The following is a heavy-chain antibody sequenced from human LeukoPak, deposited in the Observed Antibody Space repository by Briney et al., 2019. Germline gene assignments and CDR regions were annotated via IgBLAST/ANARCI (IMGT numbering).Heavy chain of an antibody. V-gene: IGHV4-39*01. CDR1: GVSISSNDYY. CDR3: ARGVARPTTIFDY. Sequence: SETLSLTCTVSGVSISSNDYYWGWIRQTPGKGLEWIGSIYYSGTTYNNPSLNSRVAISVDTSKNQFSLKLSSVTAADTAVYYCARGVARPTTIFDYWGQGTLVTVSS. D-gene: IGHD2-15*01. J-gene: IGHJ4*02. CDR2: IYYSGTT.